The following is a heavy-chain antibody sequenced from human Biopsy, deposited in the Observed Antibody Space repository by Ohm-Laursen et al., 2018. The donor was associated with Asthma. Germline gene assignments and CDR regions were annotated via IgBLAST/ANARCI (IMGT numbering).Heavy chain of an antibody. J-gene: IGHJ4*02. D-gene: IGHD1-26*01. V-gene: IGHV3-30*18. Sequence: SLRLSCAASGFSFSNYGMHWVRQAPGKGLDWVSVISFDGTNRNYTDSVKGRFTISRDNSRNTLHLEMNILRAEDTAVYFCAKEVFPGWELRRGPDSWGQGTLVTASS. CDR1: GFSFSNYG. CDR2: ISFDGTNR. CDR3: AKEVFPGWELRRGPDS.